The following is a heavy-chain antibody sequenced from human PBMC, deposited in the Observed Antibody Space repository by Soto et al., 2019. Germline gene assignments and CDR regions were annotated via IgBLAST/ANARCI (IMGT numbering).Heavy chain of an antibody. D-gene: IGHD2-15*01. CDR3: ARPTVGYFDL. J-gene: IGHJ2*01. Sequence: GESLKISCKGSGYSFTSYCISWVLQMPGKGLEWMGRIDPSDSYTNYSPSFQGHVTISADKSISTAYLQWSSLKASDTAMYYCARPTVGYFDLWGRGTLVTVSS. CDR2: IDPSDSYT. CDR1: GYSFTSYC. V-gene: IGHV5-10-1*01.